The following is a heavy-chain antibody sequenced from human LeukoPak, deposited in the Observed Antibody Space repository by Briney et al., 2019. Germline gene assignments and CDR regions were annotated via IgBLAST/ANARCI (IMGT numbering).Heavy chain of an antibody. Sequence: GGSLRLSCAASGFTFNFYNMNWVRQAPAKGLEWLSYISGCSSTFHYADSVKGRFTVSRDNAKNSLYLQMDSLRAEDTAVHYCARIDSRGDLSFYFWGQGTLVTVAS. D-gene: IGHD3-22*01. CDR2: ISGCSSTF. V-gene: IGHV3-48*01. J-gene: IGHJ4*02. CDR3: ARIDSRGDLSFYF. CDR1: GFTFNFYN.